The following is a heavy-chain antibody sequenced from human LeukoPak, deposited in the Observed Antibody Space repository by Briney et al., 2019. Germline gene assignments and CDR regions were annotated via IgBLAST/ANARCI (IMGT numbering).Heavy chain of an antibody. CDR1: GYTFTDYY. V-gene: IGHV1-69-2*01. J-gene: IGHJ4*02. CDR3: ATVRDFRLRFLEWVGNKAPLDY. D-gene: IGHD3-3*01. CDR2: VDPEDGET. Sequence: ATVKISCKASGYTFTDYYMHWVQQAPGKGLEWMGRVDPEDGETIYAEKFQGRVTITADTSTDTAYMELSSLRSEDTAVYYCATVRDFRLRFLEWVGNKAPLDYWGQGTLVTVSS.